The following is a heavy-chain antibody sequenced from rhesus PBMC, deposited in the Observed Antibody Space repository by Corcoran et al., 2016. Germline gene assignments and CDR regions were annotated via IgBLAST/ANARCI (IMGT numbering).Heavy chain of an antibody. V-gene: IGHV4-122*02. CDR1: GGSISSGYYY. J-gene: IGHJ6*01. CDR2: ITYSGST. Sequence: QVQLQQWGEGLVKPSETLSLTCAVYGGSISSGYYYWSWIRQPPGKGLEWIGYITYSGSTSYNPSLKSRVTISRDTSKNQFSLKLSSVTAADTAVYYCARDRPGLDSWGQGVVVTVSS. CDR3: ARDRPGLDS.